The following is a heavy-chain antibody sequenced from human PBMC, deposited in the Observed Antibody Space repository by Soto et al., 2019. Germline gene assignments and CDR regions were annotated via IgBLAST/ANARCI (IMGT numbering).Heavy chain of an antibody. V-gene: IGHV3-23*01. J-gene: IGHJ6*02. Sequence: EVQLLESGGGLVQPGGSLRLSCAASGFTFSSYAMSWVRQAPGKGLEWVSAISGSGGSTYYADSVKGRFTISRDNSKNTLYLQMISLRAEDTAVYYCAKLYYYDSSGYYGSYGMDVWGQGTTVTVSS. CDR2: ISGSGGST. CDR1: GFTFSSYA. D-gene: IGHD3-22*01. CDR3: AKLYYYDSSGYYGSYGMDV.